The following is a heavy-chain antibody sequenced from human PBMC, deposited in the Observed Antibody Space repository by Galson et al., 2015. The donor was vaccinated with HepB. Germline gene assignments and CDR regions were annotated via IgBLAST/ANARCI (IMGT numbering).Heavy chain of an antibody. D-gene: IGHD2-8*02. CDR1: GITFSSYA. Sequence: SLRLSCAASGITFSSYAMSWVRQAPGKGLEWVSGISTGGGITYYADSVKGRFTISRDNSENTLYLQMNSLRAEDTAVYYRAKRGVSHTFDYWGQGTLVTVSS. CDR2: ISTGGGIT. V-gene: IGHV3-23*01. J-gene: IGHJ4*02. CDR3: AKRGVSHTFDY.